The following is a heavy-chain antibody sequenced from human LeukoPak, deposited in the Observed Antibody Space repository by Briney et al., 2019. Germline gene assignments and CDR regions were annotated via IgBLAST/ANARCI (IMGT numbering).Heavy chain of an antibody. CDR1: GGSISSSNW. Sequence: PSETLSLTCAVSGGSISSSNWWSWVRQPPGKGLEWIGEIYHTGSPNYNPSLKSRVTISVDRSKNHFYLKLTSVTAADTAMYYCARRNVAATSPFDYWGQGTLVTVSS. J-gene: IGHJ4*02. CDR3: ARRNVAATSPFDY. D-gene: IGHD2-15*01. V-gene: IGHV4-4*02. CDR2: IYHTGSP.